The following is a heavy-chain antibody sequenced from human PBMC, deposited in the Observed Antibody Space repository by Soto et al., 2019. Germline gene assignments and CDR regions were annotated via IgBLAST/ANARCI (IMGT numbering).Heavy chain of an antibody. CDR1: GFTFSSYG. CDR3: ARGMVRGVDATDY. CDR2: IWYDGSNK. D-gene: IGHD3-10*01. Sequence: QVQLVESGGGVVQPGRSLRLSCAASGFTFSSYGMHWVRQAPGKGLEWVAVIWYDGSNKYYADSVKGRFTISRDNSENTLYLQMNSLRAEDTAVYYCARGMVRGVDATDYWGQGTLVTVSS. V-gene: IGHV3-33*01. J-gene: IGHJ4*02.